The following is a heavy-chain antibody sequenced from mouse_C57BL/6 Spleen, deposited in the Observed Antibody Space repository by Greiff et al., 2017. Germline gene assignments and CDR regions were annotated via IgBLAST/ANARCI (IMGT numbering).Heavy chain of an antibody. Sequence: EVQLQESGPELVKPGASVKISCKASGYSFTGYYMNWVKQSPEKSLEWIGEINPSTGGTTYNQKFQAMATLSVDKSSSTAYMQLKSLTSEDSSVYYCARLGGYYVLDYWGQGTTLTVAS. V-gene: IGHV1-42*01. CDR1: GYSFTGYY. J-gene: IGHJ2*01. CDR3: ARLGGYYVLDY. CDR2: INPSTGGT. D-gene: IGHD2-3*01.